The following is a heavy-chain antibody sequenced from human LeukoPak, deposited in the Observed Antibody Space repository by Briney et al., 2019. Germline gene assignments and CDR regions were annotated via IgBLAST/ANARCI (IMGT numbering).Heavy chain of an antibody. Sequence: PGGSLRLSCAASGLTFSNYWMSWVRQAPGKGLEWVANIKEDGSEKYYVDSMEGRFTISRDNAKNSLYLQMSSLRVEDTAVYYCARDRTSGYFDYWGQGTLVTVSS. CDR1: GLTFSNYW. V-gene: IGHV3-7*03. CDR3: ARDRTSGYFDY. J-gene: IGHJ4*02. D-gene: IGHD6-19*01. CDR2: IKEDGSEK.